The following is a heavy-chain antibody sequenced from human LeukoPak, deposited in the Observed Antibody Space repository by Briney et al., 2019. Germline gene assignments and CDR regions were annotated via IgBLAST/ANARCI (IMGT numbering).Heavy chain of an antibody. V-gene: IGHV3-7*01. J-gene: IGHJ4*02. CDR1: GFTFSSYW. D-gene: IGHD2-15*01. CDR2: IKQDGSEK. Sequence: PGGSLRLSCAASGFTFSSYWTSWVRQAPGKGLEWVANIKQDGSEKYYVDSVKGRFTISRDNAKNSLYLQMNSLRAEDTAVYYCASVPGYCSGGSCYFFYWGQGTLVTVSS. CDR3: ASVPGYCSGGSCYFFY.